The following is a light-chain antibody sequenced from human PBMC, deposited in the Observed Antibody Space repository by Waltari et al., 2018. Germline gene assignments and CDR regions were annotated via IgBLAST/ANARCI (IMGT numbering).Light chain of an antibody. V-gene: IGKV4-1*01. CDR1: QSVLSSSTNENY. Sequence: DIVMTQSPDSLAVSLGERATINCKSSQSVLSSSTNENYLAWYQQKPGQPPKLLIYWASTRESGVPDRFSGSGSGTDFTLTISSLQAEDVAVYYCQQYYSIPRSFGQGTKLEIK. CDR3: QQYYSIPRS. CDR2: WAS. J-gene: IGKJ2*03.